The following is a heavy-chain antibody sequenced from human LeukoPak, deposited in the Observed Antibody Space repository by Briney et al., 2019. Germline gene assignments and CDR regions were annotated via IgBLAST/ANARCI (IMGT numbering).Heavy chain of an antibody. CDR1: GFTFSSCA. J-gene: IGHJ5*02. D-gene: IGHD2-2*02. CDR2: ISGSGAYT. Sequence: GGSLRLSCAASGFTFSSCAMHWVRQAPGKGLQWVSSISGSGAYTYYADSVKGRFTIARDSSKNTLYLQLNSLRAEDTAVYYCAKGDQYTKDRFDPWGQGTLVTVSS. CDR3: AKGDQYTKDRFDP. V-gene: IGHV3-23*01.